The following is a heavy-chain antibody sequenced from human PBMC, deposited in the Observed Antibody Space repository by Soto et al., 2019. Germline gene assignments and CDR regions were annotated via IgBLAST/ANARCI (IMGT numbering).Heavy chain of an antibody. D-gene: IGHD6-19*01. J-gene: IGHJ5*02. Sequence: QVQLVQSGAEVKKPGASVKVSCKASGYTFTDYYMNWVRQAPGQGLERMGWINPNNGVTNYAQKFQGRVTMTRDTSISTAYMDLSRLRSDDTAVYYCARGALTVANWFNPWGQGTQVTVSS. V-gene: IGHV1-2*02. CDR2: INPNNGVT. CDR1: GYTFTDYY. CDR3: ARGALTVANWFNP.